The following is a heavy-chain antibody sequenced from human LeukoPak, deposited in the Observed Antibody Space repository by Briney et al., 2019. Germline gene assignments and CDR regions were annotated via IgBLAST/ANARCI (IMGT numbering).Heavy chain of an antibody. Sequence: GGSLRLSCVGSGFIFNHHWMSWVRQAPGKGLDWVANIKEDESAKFYADSVRGRFTISRDNAKNSVYLQMNNLRVEDTAVYYCARAVDVADYWGRGTLATVSS. CDR3: ARAVDVADY. CDR2: IKEDESAK. D-gene: IGHD3-16*01. CDR1: GFIFNHHW. V-gene: IGHV3-7*01. J-gene: IGHJ4*02.